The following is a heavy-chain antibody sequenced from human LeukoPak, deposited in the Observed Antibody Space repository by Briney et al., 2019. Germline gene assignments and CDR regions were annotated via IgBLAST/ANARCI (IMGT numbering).Heavy chain of an antibody. D-gene: IGHD3-9*01. CDR2: IRYDGSNK. Sequence: GGSLRLSCAASGFTFSSYGMHWVRQAPGKGLEWVAFIRYDGSNKYYADSVKGRFTISRDNSKNTLYLQMNSLRAEDTAVYYCAKDLRYFDWLLENYMDVWGKGTTVTISS. CDR3: AKDLRYFDWLLENYMDV. J-gene: IGHJ6*03. V-gene: IGHV3-30*02. CDR1: GFTFSSYG.